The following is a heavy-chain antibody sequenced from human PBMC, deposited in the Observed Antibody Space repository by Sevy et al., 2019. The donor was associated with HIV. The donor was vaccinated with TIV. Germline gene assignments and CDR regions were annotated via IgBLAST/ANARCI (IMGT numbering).Heavy chain of an antibody. Sequence: SETLSLTCAVSGGSISSGNWWSWVRQPPGNGLEWIGEIYHSGSTNYNPSLKSRVTISVDKSKNQFSLKLRSVTAADTVVYYCTREQVGARVYYFDYWGQGTLVTVSS. CDR3: TREQVGARVYYFDY. CDR2: IYHSGST. CDR1: GGSISSGNW. D-gene: IGHD1-26*01. J-gene: IGHJ4*02. V-gene: IGHV4-4*02.